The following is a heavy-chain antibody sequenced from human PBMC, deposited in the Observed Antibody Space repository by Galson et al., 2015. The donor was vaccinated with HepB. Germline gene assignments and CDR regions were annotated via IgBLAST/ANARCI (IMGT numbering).Heavy chain of an antibody. CDR2: IWYDGSNK. CDR1: GFTFSSYG. J-gene: IGHJ6*02. CDR3: ARDRRTSWSPLSYYYYYGMDV. D-gene: IGHD6-13*01. V-gene: IGHV3-33*01. Sequence: SLRLSCAASGFTFSSYGMHWVRQAPGKGLEWVAVIWYDGSNKYYADSVKGRFTISRDNSKNTLYLQMNSLRAEDTAVYYCARDRRTSWSPLSYYYYYGMDVWGQGTTVTASS.